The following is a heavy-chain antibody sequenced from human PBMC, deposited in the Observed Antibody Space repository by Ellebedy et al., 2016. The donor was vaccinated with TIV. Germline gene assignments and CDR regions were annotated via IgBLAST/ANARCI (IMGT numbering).Heavy chain of an antibody. CDR3: ATDAYDHGDYVRR. D-gene: IGHD4-17*01. V-gene: IGHV1-3*01. CDR2: IDGGIGNT. Sequence: AASVKVSCKASGYTFTTYSMHWVRQAPGQRLAWMGWIDGGIGNTMYSQKFQGRVTIISDTSASTAYIELSSLRSEYTAVYYCATDAYDHGDYVRRWGQGTLVTVSS. J-gene: IGHJ4*02. CDR1: GYTFTTYS.